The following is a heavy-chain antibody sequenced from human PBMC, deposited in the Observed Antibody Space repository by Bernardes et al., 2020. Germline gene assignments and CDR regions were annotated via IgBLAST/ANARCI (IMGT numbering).Heavy chain of an antibody. CDR2: IYSGGST. V-gene: IGHV3-53*01. CDR3: ARVRHVLRCLEWLLDAFDI. D-gene: IGHD3-3*01. Sequence: GGSLRLSCAAFGFTVSSNYMSWVRQAPGKGLEWVSVIYSGGSTYYADSVKGRFTISRDNSKNTLYLQMNSLRAEDTAVYYCARVRHVLRCLEWLLDAFDIWGQGTMVTVSS. CDR1: GFTVSSNY. J-gene: IGHJ3*02.